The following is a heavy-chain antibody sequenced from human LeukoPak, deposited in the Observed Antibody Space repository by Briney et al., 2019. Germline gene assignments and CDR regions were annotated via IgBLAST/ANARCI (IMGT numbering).Heavy chain of an antibody. D-gene: IGHD6-25*01. CDR2: IYPADSDT. V-gene: IGHV5-51*01. Sequence: GESLKISCKGSGYSFTSYWIGWVRQMPGKGLEWMGIIYPADSDTRYSPSFQGQVTISADNSISTAYLQWSSLKASDTAMYYCARPRETGTGWEAADCWGQGTLVTVSS. CDR3: ARPRETGTGWEAADC. CDR1: GYSFTSYW. J-gene: IGHJ4*02.